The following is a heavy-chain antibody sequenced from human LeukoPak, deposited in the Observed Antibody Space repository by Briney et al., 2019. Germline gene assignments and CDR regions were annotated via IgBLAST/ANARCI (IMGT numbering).Heavy chain of an antibody. D-gene: IGHD1-26*01. CDR1: GFTFSSYG. CDR3: ARDGVGATTPYYYYYMDV. Sequence: GGSLRLSCAASGFTFSSYGMHWVRQAPGKGLEWVAVISYDGSNKYYADSVKGRFTISRDNSKNTLYLQMNSLRAEDTAVYYCARDGVGATTPYYYYYMDVWGKGTTVTVSS. J-gene: IGHJ6*03. CDR2: ISYDGSNK. V-gene: IGHV3-30*03.